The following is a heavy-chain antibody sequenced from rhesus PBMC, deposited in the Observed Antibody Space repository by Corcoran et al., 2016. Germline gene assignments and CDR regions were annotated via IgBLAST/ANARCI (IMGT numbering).Heavy chain of an antibody. V-gene: IGHV5-2*01. CDR2: FDPSDSAT. Sequence: EVQLGQSGAEVKRPGESLKISCKTSGYSFTSYWISWVRQMPGKGLEWMVAFDPSDSATRYSPSFPGQVPISADKSISTAYLQWSRLKASDSATYYCARTYQGIWGPGTPITISS. D-gene: IGHD1-1*01. CDR3: ARTYQGI. CDR1: GYSFTSYW. J-gene: IGHJ2*01.